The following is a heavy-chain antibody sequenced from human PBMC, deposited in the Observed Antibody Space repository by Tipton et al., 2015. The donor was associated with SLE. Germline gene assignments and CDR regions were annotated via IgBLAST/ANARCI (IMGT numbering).Heavy chain of an antibody. Sequence: GLVKPSETLSLRCSVSGDHISNYYWSWVRQPPGQGLEWIGYIYYSGSTNYNPSLKSRATISVDTSKNQFSLKLSSVTVADTAVYYCARHRTGFGYRAAFDYWDQGNLVTVSS. V-gene: IGHV4-59*08. CDR1: GDHISNYY. CDR2: IYYSGST. CDR3: ARHRTGFGYRAAFDY. J-gene: IGHJ4*02. D-gene: IGHD5-18*01.